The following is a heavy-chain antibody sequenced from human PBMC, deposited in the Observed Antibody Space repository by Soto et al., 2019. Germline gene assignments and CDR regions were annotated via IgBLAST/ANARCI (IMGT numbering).Heavy chain of an antibody. CDR1: RVAFSKFI. Sequence: ASVKVSCKASRVAFSKFIVTWVRQAPGLGPEWVGGIIPIFGTANYAQKFQGRVTITADESTSTSYMEVNNLRSEDTAVYYCAKVRYSSPMGYYYGRDVWGQGTTVTVSS. V-gene: IGHV1-69*13. D-gene: IGHD6-19*01. J-gene: IGHJ6*02. CDR2: IIPIFGTA. CDR3: AKVRYSSPMGYYYGRDV.